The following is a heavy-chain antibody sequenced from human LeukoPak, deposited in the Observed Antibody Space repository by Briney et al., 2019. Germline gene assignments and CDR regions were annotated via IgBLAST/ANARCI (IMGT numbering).Heavy chain of an antibody. Sequence: GASVKASCKASGYTFTSDDINWVRQATGQGLEWMEWMNPNSGNTGYAQKFQGRVTITRNTSISTAYMELSSLRSEDTAVYYCARGIRRSITIFGVVYYYYMDVWGKGTTVTVSS. CDR1: GYTFTSDD. D-gene: IGHD3-3*01. V-gene: IGHV1-8*03. CDR2: MNPNSGNT. CDR3: ARGIRRSITIFGVVYYYYMDV. J-gene: IGHJ6*03.